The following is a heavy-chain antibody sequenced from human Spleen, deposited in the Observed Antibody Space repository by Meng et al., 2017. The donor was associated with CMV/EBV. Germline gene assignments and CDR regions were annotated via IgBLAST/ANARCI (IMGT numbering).Heavy chain of an antibody. Sequence: ASVKVSCKASGYTFTGYYMHWVRQAPGQGLEWMGWIDANSGGTNYAQKFQGRVTMTRDTSISTAYMELRSLTSDDTALYYCAREMASYGGSYYDDYWGQGTLVTVSS. CDR1: GYTFTGYY. D-gene: IGHD1-26*01. V-gene: IGHV1-2*02. CDR3: AREMASYGGSYYDDY. CDR2: IDANSGGT. J-gene: IGHJ4*02.